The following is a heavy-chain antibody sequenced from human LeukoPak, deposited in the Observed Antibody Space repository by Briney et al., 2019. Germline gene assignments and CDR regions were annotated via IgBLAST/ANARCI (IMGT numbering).Heavy chain of an antibody. D-gene: IGHD3-10*01. CDR1: GFTFSSYG. Sequence: GGSLRLSCAASGFTFSSYGMHWVRQAPGKGLEWVAVISYDGSNKYYADSVKGRFTISRDNSKNTLYLQMNSLRAEDTAVYYCANGNIPPPYYYGSGSSNFDHWGQGTLVTVSS. CDR3: ANGNIPPPYYYGSGSSNFDH. CDR2: ISYDGSNK. V-gene: IGHV3-30*18. J-gene: IGHJ4*02.